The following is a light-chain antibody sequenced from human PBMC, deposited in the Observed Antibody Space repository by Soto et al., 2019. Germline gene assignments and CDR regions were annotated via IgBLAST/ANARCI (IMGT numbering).Light chain of an antibody. CDR1: QYINTR. J-gene: IGKJ1*01. Sequence: EIVLTQSPATLSSFPGDRVTLSCRASQYINTRLAWYQHRPGQAPRLLIYQTSIRAAGIPARFSASGSGTDFTLTISDVQPEDFALYYCRQRQSWPRTFGQGTKVDNK. CDR2: QTS. CDR3: RQRQSWPRT. V-gene: IGKV3-11*01.